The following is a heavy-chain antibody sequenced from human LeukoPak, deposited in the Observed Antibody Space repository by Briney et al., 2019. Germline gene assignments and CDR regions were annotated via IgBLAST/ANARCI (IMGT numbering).Heavy chain of an antibody. CDR3: ARDQRGTGGNHQFWFDP. D-gene: IGHD2-8*02. V-gene: IGHV1-46*01. J-gene: IGHJ5*02. Sequence: ASVKVSCKASGYTFINYYIHWVRQAPGLGLEWMGIINPYGGSTTYAQKFQGRITMTRDTSTSTVYMELSSLRSEDTAVYYCARDQRGTGGNHQFWFDPWGQGTLVTVSS. CDR2: INPYGGST. CDR1: GYTFINYY.